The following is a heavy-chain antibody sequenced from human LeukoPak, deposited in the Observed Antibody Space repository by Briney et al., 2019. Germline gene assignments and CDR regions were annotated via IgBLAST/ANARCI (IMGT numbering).Heavy chain of an antibody. CDR2: IYYSGST. J-gene: IGHJ1*01. CDR1: GGSISSGTYY. D-gene: IGHD6-19*01. CDR3: ARDSSSGYYPGLYFQH. Sequence: SETLSLTCTVSGGSISSGTYYWSWIRQPPGKGLEWIGSIYYSGSTYYNPSLKSRVTMSVDTSKNQFSLKLSSVTAADTAMYYCARDSSSGYYPGLYFQHWGQGTLVTVSS. V-gene: IGHV4-39*07.